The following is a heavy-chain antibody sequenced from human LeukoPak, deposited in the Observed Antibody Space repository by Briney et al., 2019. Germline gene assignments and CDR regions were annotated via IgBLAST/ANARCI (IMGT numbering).Heavy chain of an antibody. J-gene: IGHJ4*02. V-gene: IGHV1-3*01. D-gene: IGHD1/OR15-1a*01. CDR1: GYTFTSYA. Sequence: ASMKVSCKASGYTFTSYAIHWVRQAPGQRLEWMGWISAGNGNTKYSQNFQGRVTFISNTSATTAFMELSSLRSEDAAVYYCARDSGCGNNDYWGQGTLVTVSS. CDR3: ARDSGCGNNDY. CDR2: ISAGNGNT.